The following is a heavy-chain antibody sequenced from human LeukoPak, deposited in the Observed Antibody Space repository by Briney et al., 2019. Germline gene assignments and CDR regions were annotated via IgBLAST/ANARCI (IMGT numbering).Heavy chain of an antibody. J-gene: IGHJ6*02. CDR1: GYTFTSHG. CDR3: ARAPTTYCGGDCHYGMDV. CDR2: VSAYNGNR. Sequence: AAVKVSCKASGYTFTSHGIGWMGQAPGQGMEWMGWVSAYNGNRNHAQKLHARVTITTDTATRTASMELRSLRSDDTAVYYCARAPTTYCGGDCHYGMDVWGQGTTVTVSS. D-gene: IGHD2-21*02. V-gene: IGHV1-18*01.